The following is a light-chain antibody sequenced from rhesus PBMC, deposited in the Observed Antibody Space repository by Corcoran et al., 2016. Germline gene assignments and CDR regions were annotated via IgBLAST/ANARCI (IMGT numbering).Light chain of an antibody. CDR2: EAS. Sequence: DIQMTQSPSSLSASVGDRVTITCRASQGITNDLAWYQQKPGETPKLLIYEASSLQSGIPSRFSGSGSGTDFTLTISSLQPEDFATYYCQHYYNTPFTFGPGTKLAIK. V-gene: IGKV1-18*01. J-gene: IGKJ3*01. CDR1: QGITND. CDR3: QHYYNTPFT.